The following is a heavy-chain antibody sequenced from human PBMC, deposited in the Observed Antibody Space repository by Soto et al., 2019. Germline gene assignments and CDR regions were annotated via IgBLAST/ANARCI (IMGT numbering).Heavy chain of an antibody. J-gene: IGHJ5*02. Sequence: GASVKVSCKASGYTFTSYAMHWVRQAPGQRLEWMGWINAGNGNTKYSQKFQGRVTITRDTSASTAYMELSSLRSEDTAVYYCARTTGGISGGIAAAATNWFDPWGQGTLVTVSS. D-gene: IGHD6-13*01. CDR3: ARTTGGISGGIAAAATNWFDP. CDR1: GYTFTSYA. CDR2: INAGNGNT. V-gene: IGHV1-3*01.